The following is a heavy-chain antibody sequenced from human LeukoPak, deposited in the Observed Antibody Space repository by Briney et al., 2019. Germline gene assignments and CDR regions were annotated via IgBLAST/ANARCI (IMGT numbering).Heavy chain of an antibody. Sequence: PGGSLRLSCAASGFTFSSYSMNWVRQAPGKGLEWVSSISSSSSYIYYADSVKGRFTISRDNSKNTLYLQMNSLRAEDTAVYYCARESAWELHAFDIWGQGTMVTVSS. CDR3: ARESAWELHAFDI. V-gene: IGHV3-21*01. J-gene: IGHJ3*02. CDR2: ISSSSSYI. CDR1: GFTFSSYS. D-gene: IGHD1-26*01.